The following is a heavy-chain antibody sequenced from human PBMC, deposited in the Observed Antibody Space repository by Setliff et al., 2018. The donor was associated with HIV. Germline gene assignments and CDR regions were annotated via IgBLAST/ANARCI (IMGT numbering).Heavy chain of an antibody. Sequence: PSETLSLTCTVSGGSISTGGYYWSWIRQHPGKGLEWIGYIYNSGGTYYNPSLKSRITMSIDTSKNQFSLKLNSVTAADTAVYFCARASRWGSIPFDYWGQGTLGTV. J-gene: IGHJ4*02. CDR3: ARASRWGSIPFDY. V-gene: IGHV4-31*03. CDR1: GGSISTGGYY. D-gene: IGHD2-21*01. CDR2: IYNSGGT.